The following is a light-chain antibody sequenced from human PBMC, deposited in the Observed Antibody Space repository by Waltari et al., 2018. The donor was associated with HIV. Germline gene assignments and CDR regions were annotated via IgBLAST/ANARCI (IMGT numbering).Light chain of an antibody. CDR2: DAS. V-gene: IGKV1-33*01. CDR1: QDISNY. Sequence: DIQMTQSPSSLSASVGDRVTITCQASQDISNYLNWYQQKPGKAPKLLIYDASNLETGVPSRFSGSGSGTDFTFTISSLQPEDGATYYCQQYDNLPRTFGQGTKLEIK. J-gene: IGKJ2*01. CDR3: QQYDNLPRT.